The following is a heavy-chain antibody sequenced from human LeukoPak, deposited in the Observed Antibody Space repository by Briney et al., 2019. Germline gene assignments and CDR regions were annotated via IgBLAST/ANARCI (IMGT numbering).Heavy chain of an antibody. CDR2: ISYDGSNK. Sequence: PGGSLRLSCAASGFTFSSYAMHWVRQAPGKGLEWVAVISYDGSNKYYADSVKGRFTISRDNSKNTLYLQMNSLRAEDTAVYYCARDSAGYCSSTSCYNVAFDIWGQGTMVTVSS. D-gene: IGHD2-2*02. CDR1: GFTFSSYA. J-gene: IGHJ3*02. CDR3: ARDSAGYCSSTSCYNVAFDI. V-gene: IGHV3-30*04.